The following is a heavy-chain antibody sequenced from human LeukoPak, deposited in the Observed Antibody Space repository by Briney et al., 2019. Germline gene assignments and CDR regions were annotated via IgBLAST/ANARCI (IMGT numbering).Heavy chain of an antibody. CDR1: GGSISSSSYY. CDR3: ARAGATMTRVDS. D-gene: IGHD5-12*01. J-gene: IGHJ4*02. Sequence: SETLSLTCTVSGGSISSSSYYWGWIRQPPGKGLEWIGSIHYSGSTYYNPSLKSRVTISVDASKNQFSLKLSSVTAADTAVYYCARAGATMTRVDSWGQGTLVTVSS. V-gene: IGHV4-39*01. CDR2: IHYSGST.